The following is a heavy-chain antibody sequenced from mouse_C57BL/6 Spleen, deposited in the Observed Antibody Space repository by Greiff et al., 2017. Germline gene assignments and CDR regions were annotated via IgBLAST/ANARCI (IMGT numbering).Heavy chain of an antibody. CDR2: ISDGGSYT. Sequence: VQLKESGGGLVKPGGSLKLSCAASGFTFSSYAMSWVRQTPEKRLEWVATISDGGSYTYYPDNVKGRCPISRDNAKNNLYLQMSHLKSEDTAMYYCARDKVYDYDGAWFAYWGQGTLVTVSA. V-gene: IGHV5-4*01. CDR3: ARDKVYDYDGAWFAY. J-gene: IGHJ3*01. D-gene: IGHD2-4*01. CDR1: GFTFSSYA.